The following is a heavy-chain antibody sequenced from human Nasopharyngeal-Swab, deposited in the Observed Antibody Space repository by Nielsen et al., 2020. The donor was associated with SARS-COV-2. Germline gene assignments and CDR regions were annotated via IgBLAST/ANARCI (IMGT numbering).Heavy chain of an antibody. CDR3: ARGRGGWFGELFDY. CDR2: MNPNSGNT. CDR1: GYTFTSYD. J-gene: IGHJ4*02. V-gene: IGHV1-8*01. D-gene: IGHD3-10*01. Sequence: ASVKVSCRASGYTFTSYDINWVRQATGQGLEWMGWMNPNSGNTGYAQKFQGRVTMTRNTSISTAYMELSSLRSEDTAVYYCARGRGGWFGELFDYWGQGTRVTVSS.